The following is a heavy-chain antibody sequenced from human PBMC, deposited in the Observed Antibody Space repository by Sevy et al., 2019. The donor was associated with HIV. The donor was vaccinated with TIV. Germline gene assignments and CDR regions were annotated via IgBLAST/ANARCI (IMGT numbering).Heavy chain of an antibody. CDR2: IKSQSDGGTI. J-gene: IGHJ4*02. Sequence: GGSLRLSCTASGFTFSNAWMNRVRQAPRKGLEWVGRIKSQSDGGTIDYAAPVKGRFTISRDDSKNTLFLQMNSLRSEDTAVYYCATKGGFWSGYQYFDSWGQGTLVTVSS. D-gene: IGHD3-3*01. CDR1: GFTFSNAW. CDR3: ATKGGFWSGYQYFDS. V-gene: IGHV3-15*07.